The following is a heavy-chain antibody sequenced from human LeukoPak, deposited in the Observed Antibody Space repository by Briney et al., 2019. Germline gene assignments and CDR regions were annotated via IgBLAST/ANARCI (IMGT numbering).Heavy chain of an antibody. CDR2: IYYSGST. CDR1: GGSISSGGYY. D-gene: IGHD5-18*01. V-gene: IGHV4-31*03. Sequence: SQTLSLTCTVSGGSISSGGYYWSWIRQHPGKGLEWIGYIYYSGSTYYNPSLKSRVTISVDTSKNQFSLKLSSVTAADTAVYYSASEVDTSYYFDYWGQGTLVTVSS. CDR3: ASEVDTSYYFDY. J-gene: IGHJ4*02.